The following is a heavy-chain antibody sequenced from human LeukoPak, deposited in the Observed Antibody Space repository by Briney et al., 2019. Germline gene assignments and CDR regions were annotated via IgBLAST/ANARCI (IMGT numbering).Heavy chain of an antibody. CDR2: INPSGGST. CDR1: GYTFTSYY. V-gene: IGHV1-46*01. J-gene: IGHJ3*02. Sequence: ASVKVSCKASGYTFTSYYMHWVRQAPGQGLEWMGIINPSGGSTSYAQKFQGRVTMTRDMSTSTVYMELSSLRSEDTAVYYCARDLVRVTMIVVVISAFDIWGQGTMVTVSS. CDR3: ARDLVRVTMIVVVISAFDI. D-gene: IGHD3-22*01.